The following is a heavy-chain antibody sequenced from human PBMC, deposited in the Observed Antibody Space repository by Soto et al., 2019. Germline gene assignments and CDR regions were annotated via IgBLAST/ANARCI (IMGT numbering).Heavy chain of an antibody. CDR2: ISVSDAFI. D-gene: IGHD1-20*01. V-gene: IGHV3-23*01. CDR1: GFNVGAFA. CDR3: TREAVAGITGLDY. J-gene: IGHJ4*02. Sequence: EVQLLESGGDLVQPGGSLRLSCAASGFNVGAFAVNWVRQAPGKGLEWVSGISVSDAFIYYADSVRGRFSISRDASENILYLQMNSLGVDDTAIYYSTREAVAGITGLDYWGPGTLVTVSS.